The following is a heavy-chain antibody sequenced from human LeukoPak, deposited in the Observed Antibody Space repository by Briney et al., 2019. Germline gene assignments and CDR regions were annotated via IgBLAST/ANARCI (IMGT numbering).Heavy chain of an antibody. CDR1: GGSISSYY. D-gene: IGHD6-13*01. V-gene: IGHV4-59*12. CDR3: ARRYSSSWSGYNWFDP. J-gene: IGHJ5*02. CDR2: IYDSGST. Sequence: PSETLSLTCTVSGGSISSYYWSWIRQPPGKGLEWIGYIYDSGSTNYNPSLKSRVTISVDTSKNQFSLKLSSVTAADTAVYYCARRYSSSWSGYNWFDPWGQGTLVTVSS.